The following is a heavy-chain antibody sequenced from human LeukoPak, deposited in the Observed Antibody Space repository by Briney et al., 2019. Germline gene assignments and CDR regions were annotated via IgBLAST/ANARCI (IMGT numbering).Heavy chain of an antibody. CDR1: VYTFTSYG. V-gene: IGHV1-18*01. J-gene: IGHJ4*02. D-gene: IGHD1-7*01. Sequence: ASVKVSCKSSVYTFTSYGISWVRQAPGQGLEWMGWISAYNGNTNYAQKLQGRGTMTTDTSTSTAYMELRSLRSDDTAVYYCARDNSELYYFDYWGQGTLVTVSS. CDR3: ARDNSELYYFDY. CDR2: ISAYNGNT.